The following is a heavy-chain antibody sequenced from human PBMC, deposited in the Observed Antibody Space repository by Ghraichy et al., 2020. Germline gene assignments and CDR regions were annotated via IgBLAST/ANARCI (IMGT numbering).Heavy chain of an antibody. CDR3: ARDTDGDRIYYYYGMDV. D-gene: IGHD4-17*01. CDR1: GFTFSSYS. V-gene: IGHV3-21*01. CDR2: ISSSSSYI. J-gene: IGHJ6*02. Sequence: GGSLKLSCAASGFTFSSYSMNWVRQAPGKGLEWVSSISSSSSYIYYADSVKGRFTISRDNAKNSLYLQMNSLRAEDTAVYYCARDTDGDRIYYYYGMDVWGQGTTVTVSS.